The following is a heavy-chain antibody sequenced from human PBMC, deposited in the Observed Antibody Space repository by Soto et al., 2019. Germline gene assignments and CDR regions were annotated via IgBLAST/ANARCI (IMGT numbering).Heavy chain of an antibody. Sequence: QVQLVQSGAEVKKPGSSVKVSCKASGGTFSTYIINWVRQAPGRGPEWMGRIIPILGMVNYAPNFQGRVTIDTDKSTSTAYMELSSLRSEDTAVYYCARDGAAAGAGMYSYYGMDVWGKGTTVTVSS. CDR2: IIPILGMV. D-gene: IGHD6-13*01. J-gene: IGHJ6*04. V-gene: IGHV1-69*08. CDR3: ARDGAAAGAGMYSYYGMDV. CDR1: GGTFSTYI.